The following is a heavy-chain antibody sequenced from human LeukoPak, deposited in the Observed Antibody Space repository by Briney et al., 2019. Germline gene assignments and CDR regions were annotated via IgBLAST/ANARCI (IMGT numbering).Heavy chain of an antibody. V-gene: IGHV1-2*02. CDR3: ARDHDPYGAGSDAFDI. Sequence: ASVKVSCKASGYTFTGYYMHWVRQAPGQGLEWMGWINPNSGGTNYAQKFQGRVTMTRDTSISTAYMEPSRLRSDDTAVYYCARDHDPYGAGSDAFDIWGQGTMVTVSS. J-gene: IGHJ3*02. CDR1: GYTFTGYY. CDR2: INPNSGGT. D-gene: IGHD4-17*01.